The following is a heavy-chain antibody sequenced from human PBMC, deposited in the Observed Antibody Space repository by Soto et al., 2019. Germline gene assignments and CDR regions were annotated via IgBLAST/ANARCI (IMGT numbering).Heavy chain of an antibody. CDR2: IYYSGST. Sequence: QLQLQESGPGLVKPSETLSLTCTVSGGSISSTNYYWGWIRQPPGKGLEWIGSIYYSGSTYYNPSLKSRVPLPVDTSQNQFSLKLRSVTAADTAVYYCARQEWELLGSLDYWGQGTLVTVSS. D-gene: IGHD1-26*01. J-gene: IGHJ4*02. CDR3: ARQEWELLGSLDY. CDR1: GGSISSTNYY. V-gene: IGHV4-39*01.